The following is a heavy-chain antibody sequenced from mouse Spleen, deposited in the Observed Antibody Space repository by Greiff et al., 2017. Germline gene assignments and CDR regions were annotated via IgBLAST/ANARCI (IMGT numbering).Heavy chain of an antibody. J-gene: IGHJ3*01. D-gene: IGHD2-5*01. V-gene: IGHV1-64*01. CDR3: ARPPYYSNLFAY. Sequence: QVQLQQPGAELVKPGASVKLSCKASGYTFTSYWMHWVKQRPGQGLEWIGMIHPNSGSTNYNEKFKSKATLTVDKSSSTAYMQLSSLTSEDSAVYYCARPPYYSNLFAYWGQGTLVTVSA. CDR1: GYTFTSYW. CDR2: IHPNSGST.